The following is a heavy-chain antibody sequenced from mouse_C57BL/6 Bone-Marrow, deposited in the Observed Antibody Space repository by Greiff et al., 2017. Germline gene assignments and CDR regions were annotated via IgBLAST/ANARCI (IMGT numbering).Heavy chain of an antibody. CDR3: ARWDGGTLDY. J-gene: IGHJ2*01. D-gene: IGHD2-3*01. V-gene: IGHV1-54*01. Sequence: QVQLKQSGAELVRPGTSVKVSCKASGYAFTNYLIEWVKQRPGQGLEWIGVINPGSGGTNYNEKFKGKATLTADKSSSTAYMQLSSLTSEDSAVYFCARWDGGTLDYWGQGTTLTVSS. CDR2: INPGSGGT. CDR1: GYAFTNYL.